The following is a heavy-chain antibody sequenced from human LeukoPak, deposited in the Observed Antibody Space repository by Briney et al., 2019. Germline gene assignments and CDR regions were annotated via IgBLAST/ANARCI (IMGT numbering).Heavy chain of an antibody. J-gene: IGHJ4*02. CDR3: ARDLWFGGHHPNY. Sequence: SGGSLRLSCAASGFTFSSYSMNWVRQAPGKGLEWVSSISSSSSYIYYADSVKGRFTISRDNAKNSLYLQMNSLRAEDMAVYYCARDLWFGGHHPNYWGQGTLVTVSS. V-gene: IGHV3-21*01. D-gene: IGHD3-10*01. CDR2: ISSSSSYI. CDR1: GFTFSSYS.